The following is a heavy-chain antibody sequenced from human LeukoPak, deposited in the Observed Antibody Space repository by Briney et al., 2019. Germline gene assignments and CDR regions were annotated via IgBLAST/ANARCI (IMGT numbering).Heavy chain of an antibody. V-gene: IGHV5-51*01. CDR1: GYSFTSYW. J-gene: IGHJ3*02. CDR2: IYPGDSDT. D-gene: IGHD3-10*01. Sequence: GESLEISCKGSGYSFTSYWIGWVRQMPGKGLEWMGIIYPGDSDTRYSPSFQGQVTISADKSISTAYLQWSSLKASDTAMYYCARSSRLALDAFDIWGQGTMVTVSS. CDR3: ARSSRLALDAFDI.